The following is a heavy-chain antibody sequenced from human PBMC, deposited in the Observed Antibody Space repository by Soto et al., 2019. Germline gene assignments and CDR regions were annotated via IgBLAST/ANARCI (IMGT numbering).Heavy chain of an antibody. D-gene: IGHD5-12*01. Sequence: EVQLLESGGGLVQPGGSLRLSCAASGFSFSSYAMVWVRQAPGKGLEWVSVISARGGSSYFADSVKGRFTISRDNPKNVLSLEMNSLRAEDTAIYFCAKGSIEYSASVDNWGQGTLVLVSS. V-gene: IGHV3-23*01. CDR1: GFSFSSYA. CDR3: AKGSIEYSASVDN. CDR2: ISARGGSS. J-gene: IGHJ4*02.